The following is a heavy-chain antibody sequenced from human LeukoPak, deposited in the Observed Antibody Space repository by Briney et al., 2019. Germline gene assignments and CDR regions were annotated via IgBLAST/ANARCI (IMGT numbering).Heavy chain of an antibody. V-gene: IGHV1-24*01. D-gene: IGHD6-13*01. CDR3: ARDLGTETAAAGTGFDY. CDR1: GYTLTELS. Sequence: ASVKVSCKVSGYTLTELSMHWVRQAPGKGLEWMGGFDPEDGETIYAQKFQGRVTMTEDTSTDTAYMGLSSLRSEDTAVYYCARDLGTETAAAGTGFDYWGQGTLVTVSS. J-gene: IGHJ4*02. CDR2: FDPEDGET.